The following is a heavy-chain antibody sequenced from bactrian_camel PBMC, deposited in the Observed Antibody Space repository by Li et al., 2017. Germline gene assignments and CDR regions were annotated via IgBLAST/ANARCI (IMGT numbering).Heavy chain of an antibody. CDR2: VTASGTT. Sequence: DVQLVESGGDSVQPGGSLRISCVASGFPFSANHMSWVRQPPGKKLEWVSSVTASGTTSYSNSVRGRFTISLDVAKNTLYLQMNSLRPEDTAMYYCAASLGKAYCHATFFLSRQRPNFGYMGQGTQVTVS. V-gene: IGHV3S40*01. D-gene: IGHD5*01. J-gene: IGHJ4*01. CDR1: GFPFSANH.